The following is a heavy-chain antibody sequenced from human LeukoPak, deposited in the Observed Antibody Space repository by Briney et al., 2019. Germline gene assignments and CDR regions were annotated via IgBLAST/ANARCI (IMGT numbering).Heavy chain of an antibody. CDR3: ARDPYGDHYYFDY. J-gene: IGHJ4*02. CDR1: GGSISSYY. Sequence: SETLSLTCTVSGGSISSYYWSWIRQPPGKGLEWIGYIYYSGSTNYNPSLKSRVTISVATSKNQFSLKLSSVTAADTAVYYCARDPYGDHYYFDYWGQGTLVTVSS. V-gene: IGHV4-59*08. D-gene: IGHD4-17*01. CDR2: IYYSGST.